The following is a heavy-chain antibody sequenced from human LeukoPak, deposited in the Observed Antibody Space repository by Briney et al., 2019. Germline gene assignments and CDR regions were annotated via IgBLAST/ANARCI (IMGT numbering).Heavy chain of an antibody. J-gene: IGHJ5*02. CDR1: GGTFSSYA. CDR3: AREKAPPKSGQAWFDP. V-gene: IGHV1-69*05. CDR2: IIPIFGTA. Sequence: GSSVKVSCKASGGTFSSYAISWVRQAPGQGLEWMGGIIPIFGTANYAQKFQGRVTITTDESTSTAYMELSSLRSEDTAVYYCAREKAPPKSGQAWFDPWGQGTLVTVSS.